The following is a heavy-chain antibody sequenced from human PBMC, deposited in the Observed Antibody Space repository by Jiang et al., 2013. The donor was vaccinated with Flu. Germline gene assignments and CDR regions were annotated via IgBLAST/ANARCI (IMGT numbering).Heavy chain of an antibody. J-gene: IGHJ4*02. CDR1: GYIFSTYG. CDR3: ARDCGGDCYSNFDY. Sequence: SVKVSCKASGYIFSTYGINWVRQAPGQGLEWMGWIRTNNGDTKYAQKVQGRVTMTTDTSMRTAYLELRSLRSDDTAVYYCARDCGGDCYSNFDYWGQGTLVTVSS. CDR2: IRTNNGDT. V-gene: IGHV1-18*01. D-gene: IGHD2-21*02.